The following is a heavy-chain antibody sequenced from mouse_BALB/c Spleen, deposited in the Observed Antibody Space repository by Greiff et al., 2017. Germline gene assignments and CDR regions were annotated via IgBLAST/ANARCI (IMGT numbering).Heavy chain of an antibody. CDR1: GFTFSSYA. Sequence: EVMLVESGGGLVKPGGSLKLSCAASGFTFSSYAMSWVRQTPEKRLEWVASISSGGSTYYPDSVKGRFTISRDNARNILYLQMSSLRSEDTAMYYCARSFGNYDAMDYWGQGTSVTVSS. V-gene: IGHV5-6-5*01. J-gene: IGHJ4*01. D-gene: IGHD2-1*01. CDR3: ARSFGNYDAMDY. CDR2: ISSGGST.